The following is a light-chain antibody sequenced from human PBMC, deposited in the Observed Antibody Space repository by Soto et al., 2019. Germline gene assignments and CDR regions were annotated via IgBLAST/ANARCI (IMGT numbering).Light chain of an antibody. Sequence: QSALTQPASVSGSPGQSITISCTGTSSDVGAYTSVSWYQHHPDRAPKVMIYEVNKRPSGVSLRFSGSKSGNTASLTISGLQAEDESHYYCSSYISENRRYVFGTGNQLTVL. V-gene: IGLV2-14*01. CDR3: SSYISENRRYV. J-gene: IGLJ1*01. CDR1: SSDVGAYTS. CDR2: EVN.